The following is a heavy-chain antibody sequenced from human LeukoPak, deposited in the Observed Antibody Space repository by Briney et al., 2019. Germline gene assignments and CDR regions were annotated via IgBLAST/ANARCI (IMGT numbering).Heavy chain of an antibody. CDR1: GGSFSGYY. D-gene: IGHD3-16*02. J-gene: IGHJ4*02. CDR3: ARGSRDDYVWGSYRREYYFDY. V-gene: IGHV4-34*01. Sequence: PSETLSLTCAVYGGSFSGYYWSWIRQPPGKGLEWIGEINHSGSTNYNPSLKSRVTISVDTSKNQFSLKLSSVTAADTAVYYCARGSRDDYVWGSYRREYYFDYWGQGTLVTVSS. CDR2: INHSGST.